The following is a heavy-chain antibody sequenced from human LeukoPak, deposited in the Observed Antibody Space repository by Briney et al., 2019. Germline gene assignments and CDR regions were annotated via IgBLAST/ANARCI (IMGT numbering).Heavy chain of an antibody. V-gene: IGHV4-34*01. CDR3: AREGLLWFGDPAAFDI. CDR2: INHSGST. Sequence: SETLSLTCAVYGGSFSGYYWSWIRQPPGKGLEWIGEINHSGSTNYNPSLKSRVTISVDTSKNQFSLKLSSVTAADTAVYYCAREGLLWFGDPAAFDIWGQGTMVTVSS. J-gene: IGHJ3*02. D-gene: IGHD3-10*01. CDR1: GGSFSGYY.